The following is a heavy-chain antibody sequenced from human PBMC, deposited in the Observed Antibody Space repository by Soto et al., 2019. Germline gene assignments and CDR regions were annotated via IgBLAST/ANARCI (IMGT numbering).Heavy chain of an antibody. D-gene: IGHD3-10*01. CDR1: GYTFTSYD. J-gene: IGHJ5*02. CDR3: ARGVGSGTYYNQYNWFDP. CDR2: INTYNGNT. Sequence: GASGKVSCKASGYTFTSYDINWVRQATGQGLEWMGWINTYNGNTNHAQKLQGRVTMTADTSTSTAYMELRSLRSDDTAMYYCARGVGSGTYYNQYNWFDPWGQGTLVTVSS. V-gene: IGHV1-18*01.